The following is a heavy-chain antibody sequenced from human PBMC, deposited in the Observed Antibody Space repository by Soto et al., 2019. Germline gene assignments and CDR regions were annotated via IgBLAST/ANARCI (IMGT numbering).Heavy chain of an antibody. CDR2: ISGSGGST. CDR3: AKNFGNYYYYYYGMDV. CDR1: GFTVSSNY. V-gene: IGHV3-23*04. Sequence: EVQLVESGGGLIQPGGSLRLSCAASGFTVSSNYMSWVRQAPGKGLEWVSVISGSGGSTYHADSVQGRFTISRDNSKNPLYLQINSLRAEDTAVYYCAKNFGNYYYYYYGMDVWCQGTTVTVSS. D-gene: IGHD1-7*01. J-gene: IGHJ6*02.